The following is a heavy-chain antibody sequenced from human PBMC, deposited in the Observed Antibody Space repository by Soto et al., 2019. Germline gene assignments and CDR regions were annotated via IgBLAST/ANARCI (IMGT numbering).Heavy chain of an antibody. CDR3: ARSLSAVLRYFDWFLWWFDP. CDR1: GYTFTSYD. Sequence: ASVKVSCKASGYTFTSYDINWVRQATGQGLEWMGWMNPNSGNTGYAQKFQGRVTMTRNTSISTAYMELSSLRSEDTAVYYCARSLSAVLRYFDWFLWWFDPWGQGTLVTVSS. CDR2: MNPNSGNT. V-gene: IGHV1-8*01. D-gene: IGHD3-9*01. J-gene: IGHJ5*02.